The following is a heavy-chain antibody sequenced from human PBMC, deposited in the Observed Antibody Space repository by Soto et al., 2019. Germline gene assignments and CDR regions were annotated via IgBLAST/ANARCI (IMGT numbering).Heavy chain of an antibody. CDR3: ARGNRAFDI. Sequence: EVQLVESGGGLVQPGGSLRLSCAASGFTFRDYYMDWVRQAPGKGLEWVGRIRNKANSYTTEYAASVKGRFTISRDDSKNSLYLQMNSLKTEDTAVYYCARGNRAFDIWGQGTLVTVSS. V-gene: IGHV3-72*01. CDR2: IRNKANSYTT. J-gene: IGHJ3*02. CDR1: GFTFRDYY.